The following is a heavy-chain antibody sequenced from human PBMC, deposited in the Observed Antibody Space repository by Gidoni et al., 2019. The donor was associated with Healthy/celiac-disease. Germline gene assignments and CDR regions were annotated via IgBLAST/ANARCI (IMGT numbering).Heavy chain of an antibody. CDR1: GFSLSTSVIC. V-gene: IGHV2-70*15. D-gene: IGHD1-1*01. CDR3: ARTQVQLERAVLYYYGMDV. Sequence: QVTLMESGPALVKPTHTLTLTCTFSGFSLSTSVICVSWIRQLPGKALEWLARIDWDDDKYYSTSLKTRLTISKDTYKNQVVLTMTNMDPVDTATYYCARTQVQLERAVLYYYGMDVWGQGTTVTVSS. J-gene: IGHJ6*02. CDR2: IDWDDDK.